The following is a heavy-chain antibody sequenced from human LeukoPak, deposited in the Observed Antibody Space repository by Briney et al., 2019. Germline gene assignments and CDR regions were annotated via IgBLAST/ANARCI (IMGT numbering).Heavy chain of an antibody. CDR2: IYHSGST. J-gene: IGHJ4*02. D-gene: IGHD2-15*01. CDR3: AKGYCRGDSCYDDRGAFDY. Sequence: PSGTLSLTCSVSGYSISSGNYWGWIRLPPGKGLQWIGSIYHSGSTYYNPSLKSRVTISVDTSKNQFSLKLSSVTAADTAVYYCAKGYCRGDSCYDDRGAFDYWGQGTLVTVSS. CDR1: GYSISSGNY. V-gene: IGHV4-38-2*02.